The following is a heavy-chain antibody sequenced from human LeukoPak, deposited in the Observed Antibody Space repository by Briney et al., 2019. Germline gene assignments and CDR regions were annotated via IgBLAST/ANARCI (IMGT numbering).Heavy chain of an antibody. CDR3: AKGRRYCSGGSCYSPHIDY. D-gene: IGHD2-15*01. V-gene: IGHV3-23*01. Sequence: GGSLRLSRAASGFTFSSYAMSWVRQAPGKGLEWVSAISGSGGSTYYADSVKGRFTISRDDSKNTLYLQMNSLRAEDTAVYYCAKGRRYCSGGSCYSPHIDYWGQGTLVTVSS. CDR2: ISGSGGST. CDR1: GFTFSSYA. J-gene: IGHJ4*02.